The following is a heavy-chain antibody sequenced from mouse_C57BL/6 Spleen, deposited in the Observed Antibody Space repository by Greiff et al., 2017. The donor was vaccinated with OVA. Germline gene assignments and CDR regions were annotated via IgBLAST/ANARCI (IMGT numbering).Heavy chain of an antibody. Sequence: QVQLQQPGAELVKPGASVKLSCKASGYTFTSYWMQWVKQRPGQGLEWIGEIDPSDSDTNYNQKFKGKATLTVDTSSSTAYMQLSSLTSEDSAVYYCARKGGLRTLDYWGQGTSVTVSS. CDR1: GYTFTSYW. CDR3: ARKGGLRTLDY. J-gene: IGHJ4*01. CDR2: IDPSDSDT. V-gene: IGHV1-50*01. D-gene: IGHD2-2*01.